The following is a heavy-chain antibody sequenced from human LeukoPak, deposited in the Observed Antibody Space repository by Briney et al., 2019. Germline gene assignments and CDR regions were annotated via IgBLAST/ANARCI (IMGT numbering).Heavy chain of an antibody. D-gene: IGHD2-2*01. J-gene: IGHJ4*02. CDR2: INTDGSST. V-gene: IGHV3-74*01. CDR3: ARGPFSSSVGTGAY. CDR1: GFTFSDYW. Sequence: GGSLRLSCEGSGFTFSDYWMHWVRQAPGKGLVWVSRINTDGSSTTYADSVKGRFTVSRDNARNALYLQMNSLRAEDTAVYYCARGPFSSSVGTGAYWGQGTLVTVSS.